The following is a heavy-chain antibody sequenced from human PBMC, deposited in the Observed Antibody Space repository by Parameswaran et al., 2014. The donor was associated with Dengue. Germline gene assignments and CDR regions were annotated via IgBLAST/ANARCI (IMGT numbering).Heavy chain of an antibody. Sequence: SETLSLTCAVYGGSFSGYYWSWIRQPPGKGLEWIGEINHSGSTNYNPSLKSRVTISVDTSKNQFSLKLSSVTAADTAVYYCARGGSRSRYNWNYADYWGQGTLVTVSS. CDR3: ARGGSRSRYNWNYADY. CDR2: INHSGST. V-gene: IGHV4-34*01. J-gene: IGHJ4*02. CDR1: GGSFSGYY. D-gene: IGHD1-7*01.